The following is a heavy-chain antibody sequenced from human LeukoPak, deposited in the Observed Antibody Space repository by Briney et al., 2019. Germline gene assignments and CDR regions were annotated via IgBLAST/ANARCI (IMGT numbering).Heavy chain of an antibody. Sequence: GGSLRLSCAASGFTFSSYAMSWVRQAPGKGLEWVPAISGSGGSTDYADSVKGRFTISGDNSKNTLSLQMNSLRAEDTAVYYCAKDARVAVAGTLFDYWGQGTLVTVSS. CDR2: ISGSGGST. CDR3: AKDARVAVAGTLFDY. CDR1: GFTFSSYA. V-gene: IGHV3-23*01. J-gene: IGHJ4*02. D-gene: IGHD6-19*01.